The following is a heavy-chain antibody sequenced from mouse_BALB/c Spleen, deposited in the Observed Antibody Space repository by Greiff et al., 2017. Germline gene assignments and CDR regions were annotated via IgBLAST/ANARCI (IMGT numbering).Heavy chain of an antibody. CDR1: GDTITSCS. D-gene: IGHD2-3*01. J-gene: IGHJ3*01. CDR2: ISYSGST. V-gene: IGHV3-8*02. CDR3: ARNDGYYPWFAY. Sequence: EVQLQESGRSLVKPSQTLSLSCSATGDTITSCSWYWIRKSPGNKLEYMGYISYSGSTYYYPSLKSRLSITRDTSKNQYYLQLNSVTTEDTATYYCARNDGYYPWFAYWGQGTLVTVSA.